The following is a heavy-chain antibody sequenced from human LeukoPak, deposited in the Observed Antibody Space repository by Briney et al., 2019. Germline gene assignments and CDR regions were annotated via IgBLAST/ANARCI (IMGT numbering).Heavy chain of an antibody. CDR1: GLTFSSYA. D-gene: IGHD3-22*01. CDR2: ISGSGGST. V-gene: IGHV3-23*01. J-gene: IGHJ4*02. CDR3: AKAEDWYYYDSSGYWPFDY. Sequence: GGSLRLSCAASGLTFSSYAMSWVRQAPGKGLEWVSAISGSGGSTHYADSVKGRFTISRDNSKNTLYLQMDSLRAEDTAVYYCAKAEDWYYYDSSGYWPFDYWGQGTLVTVSS.